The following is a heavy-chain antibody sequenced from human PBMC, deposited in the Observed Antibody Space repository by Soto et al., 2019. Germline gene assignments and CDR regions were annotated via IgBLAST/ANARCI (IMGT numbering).Heavy chain of an antibody. CDR1: GFTLSNYG. Sequence: EVQLLESGGGLVQPGGSLRLSCAASGFTLSNYGMTWVRQAPGKGLEWVSGISGSGGSTYYADSVKGRFTISRASSKNTLYLQMNSPRAEDTAVYYCAKDKYSDWGQGTLVTVSS. J-gene: IGHJ4*02. CDR3: AKDKYSD. V-gene: IGHV3-23*01. D-gene: IGHD2-15*01. CDR2: ISGSGGST.